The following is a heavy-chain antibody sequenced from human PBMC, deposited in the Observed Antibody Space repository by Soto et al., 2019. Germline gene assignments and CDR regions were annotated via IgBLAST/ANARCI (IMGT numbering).Heavy chain of an antibody. D-gene: IGHD6-19*01. CDR2: ISGNGGDT. J-gene: IGHJ4*02. V-gene: IGHV3-23*01. Sequence: PGGSLRLSCAASGYIFSNYALSWVRQAPGKGLEWVSAISGNGGDTYYADSVKRRFTISRDNSKNTLYLQMNSLRAEDTAVYFCAIPSGLTVTGPDYWGQGTLVTVSS. CDR1: GYIFSNYA. CDR3: AIPSGLTVTGPDY.